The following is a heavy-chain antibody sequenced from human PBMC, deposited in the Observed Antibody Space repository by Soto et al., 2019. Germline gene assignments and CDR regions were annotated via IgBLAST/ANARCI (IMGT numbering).Heavy chain of an antibody. V-gene: IGHV3-23*01. CDR1: GFTVSSLF. D-gene: IGHD2-2*01. CDR2: LSTDGSDT. Sequence: WGSTSPSSIASGFTVSSLFMTWVLPAPGKGLEWVSTLSTDGSDTYYADSVKGRFTISRDNSKNMVNLQMNSLSDEDTAVYYCASERGYCSSPSCYATPFDYWGQGTLVTVSS. J-gene: IGHJ4*02. CDR3: ASERGYCSSPSCYATPFDY.